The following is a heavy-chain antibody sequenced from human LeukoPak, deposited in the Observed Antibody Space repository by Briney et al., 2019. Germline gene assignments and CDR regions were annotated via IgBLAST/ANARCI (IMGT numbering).Heavy chain of an antibody. V-gene: IGHV3-33*01. Sequence: TGRSLRLSCAASGSTFSSYGMHWVRQAPGKGLEWVAVIWYDGTNTYYADSVKGRFTISRDNSKNTLYLQMNSLRAEDTAVYYCARDFCSGGSCYPDAFDIWGQGTMVTVSS. D-gene: IGHD2-15*01. CDR3: ARDFCSGGSCYPDAFDI. CDR2: IWYDGTNT. CDR1: GSTFSSYG. J-gene: IGHJ3*02.